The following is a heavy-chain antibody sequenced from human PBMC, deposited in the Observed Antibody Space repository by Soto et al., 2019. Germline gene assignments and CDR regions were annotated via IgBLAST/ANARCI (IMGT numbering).Heavy chain of an antibody. D-gene: IGHD6-19*01. V-gene: IGHV3-48*03. CDR2: ISSSGSTI. CDR1: GFTFSSYE. J-gene: IGHJ4*02. CDR3: ASLAVAGTFDD. Sequence: PGGSMRLSCAASGFTFSSYEMNWVRQAPGKGLEWVSYISSSGSTIYYADSVKGRFTISRDNAKNSLYLQMNSLRAEDTAVYYCASLAVAGTFDDWGQGSLVTVSS.